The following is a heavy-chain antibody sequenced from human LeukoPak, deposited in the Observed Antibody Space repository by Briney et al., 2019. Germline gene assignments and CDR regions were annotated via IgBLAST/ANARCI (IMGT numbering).Heavy chain of an antibody. CDR2: ISSSSSYI. CDR3: ASSYYDILTGYYRPGLFDY. V-gene: IGHV3-21*01. D-gene: IGHD3-9*01. CDR1: GFTCSSYS. J-gene: IGHJ4*02. Sequence: SGGSLRLSCAASGFTCSSYSMNWVRQAPGKGLEWASSISSSSSYIYYADSVKGRFTISRDNAKNSLYLQMNSLRAEDTAVYYCASSYYDILTGYYRPGLFDYWGQGTLVTVSS.